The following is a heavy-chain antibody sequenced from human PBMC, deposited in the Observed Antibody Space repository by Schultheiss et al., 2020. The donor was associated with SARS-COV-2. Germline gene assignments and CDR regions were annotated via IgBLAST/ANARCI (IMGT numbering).Heavy chain of an antibody. J-gene: IGHJ3*02. Sequence: GGSLRLSCAASGFTFSDYYMSWVRQAPGKGLEWVGRIKSKTDGGTTYYADSVKGRFTISRDNAKNSLYLQMNSLRDEDTAVYYCARAFQGLLWFGDRNAFDIWGQGTMVTVSS. V-gene: IGHV3-69-1*01. D-gene: IGHD3-10*01. CDR1: GFTFSDYY. CDR3: ARAFQGLLWFGDRNAFDI. CDR2: IKSKTDGGTT.